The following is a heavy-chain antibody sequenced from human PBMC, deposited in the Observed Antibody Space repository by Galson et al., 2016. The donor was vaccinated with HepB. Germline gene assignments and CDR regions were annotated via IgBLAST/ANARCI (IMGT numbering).Heavy chain of an antibody. CDR3: ATDRRSIFGAVTEYFQH. J-gene: IGHJ1*01. V-gene: IGHV3-48*02. D-gene: IGHD3-3*01. CDR1: GFTFNTYG. Sequence: SLRLSCAAPGFTFNTYGMNWVHQAPGKGLEWISFISSSSDIIHYADSVKGRFTISRDNAKNALYLQMNSLRDEDTAVYYCATDRRSIFGAVTEYFQHWGQGTLVTVSS. CDR2: ISSSSDII.